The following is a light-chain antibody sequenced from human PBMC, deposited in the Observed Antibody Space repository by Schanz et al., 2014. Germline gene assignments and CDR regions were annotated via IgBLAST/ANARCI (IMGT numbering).Light chain of an antibody. V-gene: IGLV2-8*01. CDR3: QSFDSSLSGSV. CDR2: DVS. CDR1: SSDVGGYNF. Sequence: QSALTQPPSASGSPGQSVTISCTGTSSDVGGYNFVSWYQQHPGKAPKLMIYDVSNRPSGVPDRFSGSKSGTSASLAITGLQAEDEADYYCQSFDSSLSGSVFGGGTKLTVL. J-gene: IGLJ2*01.